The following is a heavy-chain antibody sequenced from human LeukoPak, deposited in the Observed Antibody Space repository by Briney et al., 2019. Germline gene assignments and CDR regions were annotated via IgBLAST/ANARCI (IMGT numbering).Heavy chain of an antibody. Sequence: SETLSLTCTVSGGSISSYYWSWLRQPPGKGLELIGYIYYSGSTNYNPSLKSRVTISVDTSKDQFSLKLSSVTAADTAVYYCARYSPYYDSSGYAFDIWGQGTMVTVSS. CDR3: ARYSPYYDSSGYAFDI. V-gene: IGHV4-59*01. CDR1: GGSISSYY. D-gene: IGHD3-22*01. J-gene: IGHJ3*02. CDR2: IYYSGST.